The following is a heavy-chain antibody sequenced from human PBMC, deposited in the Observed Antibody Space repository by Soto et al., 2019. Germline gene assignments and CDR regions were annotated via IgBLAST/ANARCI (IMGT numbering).Heavy chain of an antibody. D-gene: IGHD2-2*01. J-gene: IGHJ4*02. Sequence: GGSLRLSCAASGFTVSSYAMSWVRQAPGKGLEWVSAISGSGGSTYYADSVKGRFTISRDNSKNTLYLQMNSLRAEDTAVYYCAKDSVVPAAHLPLLNYWGQGTLVTVSS. V-gene: IGHV3-23*01. CDR2: ISGSGGST. CDR1: GFTVSSYA. CDR3: AKDSVVPAAHLPLLNY.